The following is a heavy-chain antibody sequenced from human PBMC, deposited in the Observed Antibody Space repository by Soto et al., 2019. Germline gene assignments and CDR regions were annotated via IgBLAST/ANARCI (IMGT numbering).Heavy chain of an antibody. Sequence: GASVKVSCKASGYTFTSYDINWVRQATGQGLEWMGWMNPNSGNTGYAQKFQGRVIMTRNTSISTAYMELSSLRSEDTAVYYCARLLHDSSGYDFDYWGQGTLVTVSS. CDR1: GYTFTSYD. V-gene: IGHV1-8*01. CDR2: MNPNSGNT. CDR3: ARLLHDSSGYDFDY. J-gene: IGHJ4*02. D-gene: IGHD3-22*01.